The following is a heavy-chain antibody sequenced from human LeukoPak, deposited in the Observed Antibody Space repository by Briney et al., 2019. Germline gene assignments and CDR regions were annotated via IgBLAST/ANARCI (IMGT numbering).Heavy chain of an antibody. Sequence: ASVKVSCKASGYTFTSYGISWVRQAPGQGLEWMGWISAYNGNRNYAQKLQGRVTMTTDTSTSTAYMELRSLRSDATAVYYCARDLYASTSFDPWGQGTLVTVSS. CDR3: ARDLYASTSFDP. J-gene: IGHJ5*02. V-gene: IGHV1-18*01. D-gene: IGHD3-22*01. CDR1: GYTFTSYG. CDR2: ISAYNGNR.